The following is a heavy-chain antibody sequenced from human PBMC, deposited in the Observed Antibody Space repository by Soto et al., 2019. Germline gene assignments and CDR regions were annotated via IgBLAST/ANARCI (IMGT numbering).Heavy chain of an antibody. CDR1: GFTFSSYA. Sequence: GGSLRLSCAASGFTFSSYAMSWVRQAPGKGLEWVSAISGSGGSTYYADSVKGRFTISRDNSKNTLYLQMNSQRAEDTAVYYCAKGYSGYSYGYEFDYWGQGTLVTVSS. CDR2: ISGSGGST. CDR3: AKGYSGYSYGYEFDY. J-gene: IGHJ4*02. D-gene: IGHD5-18*01. V-gene: IGHV3-23*01.